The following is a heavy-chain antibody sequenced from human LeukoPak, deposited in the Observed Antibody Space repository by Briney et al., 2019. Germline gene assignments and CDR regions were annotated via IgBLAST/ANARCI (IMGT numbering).Heavy chain of an antibody. Sequence: SETLSLTCTVSGGSISSGSYYWSWVRQPAGKGLAWIGRIYTSGSTNYNPSLKSRVTISLDTSENQFSLRLSSVTAADTAVYYCARDRYFSVAGPWWYFDLWGSGTLVTVSS. CDR2: IYTSGST. D-gene: IGHD6-19*01. CDR3: ARDRYFSVAGPWWYFDL. J-gene: IGHJ2*01. V-gene: IGHV4-61*02. CDR1: GGSISSGSYY.